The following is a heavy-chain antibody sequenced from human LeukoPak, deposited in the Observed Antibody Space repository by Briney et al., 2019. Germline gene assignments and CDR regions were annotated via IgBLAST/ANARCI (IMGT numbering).Heavy chain of an antibody. CDR2: IYYSGST. Sequence: SETLSLTCTVSGGSISSSSYYWGWIRQPPGKGLEWIGSIYYSGSTYYNPSLKSRVTISVYTSKNQFSPKLSSVTAADTAVYYCARLRYSYGRFDYWGQGTLVTVSS. J-gene: IGHJ4*02. CDR3: ARLRYSYGRFDY. CDR1: GGSISSSSYY. V-gene: IGHV4-39*01. D-gene: IGHD5-18*01.